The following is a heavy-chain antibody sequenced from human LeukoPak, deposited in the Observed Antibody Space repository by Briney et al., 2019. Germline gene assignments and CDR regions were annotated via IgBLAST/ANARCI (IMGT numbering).Heavy chain of an antibody. J-gene: IGHJ4*02. Sequence: SETLSLTCTVSGGSISSGGYYWSWIRQPPGKGLDWIGYAYYTGSTNYNPSLKSRVTISVDTSKNQFSLRLSSVTAADTAVYYCARAPGGGYSSYYFDYWGQGTLVTVSS. CDR3: ARAPGGGYSSYYFDY. CDR2: AYYTGST. D-gene: IGHD2-21*01. CDR1: GGSISSGGYY. V-gene: IGHV4-61*08.